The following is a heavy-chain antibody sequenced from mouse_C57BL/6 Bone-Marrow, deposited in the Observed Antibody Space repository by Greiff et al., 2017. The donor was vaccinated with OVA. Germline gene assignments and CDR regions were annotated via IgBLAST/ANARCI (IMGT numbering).Heavy chain of an antibody. CDR2: INPNYGTT. Sequence: VQLQQSGPELVKPGASVKISCKASGYSFTDYNMNWVKQSHGKSLEWIGVINPNYGTTSYNQKFKGKATLTVDQSSSTAYMQLNSLTSEDSAVYYCAREPNYDGSSYDWDFDVWGTGTRVTVSA. CDR3: AREPNYDGSSYDWDFDV. D-gene: IGHD1-1*01. J-gene: IGHJ1*03. CDR1: GYSFTDYN. V-gene: IGHV1-39*01.